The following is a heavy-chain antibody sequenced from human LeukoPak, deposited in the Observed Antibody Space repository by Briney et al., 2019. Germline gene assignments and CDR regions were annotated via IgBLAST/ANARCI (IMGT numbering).Heavy chain of an antibody. CDR1: GCTFSSYA. CDR3: ARDHRFLEWLLPPFDAFDI. J-gene: IGHJ3*02. V-gene: IGHV1-69*05. Sequence: ASVKVSCKASGCTFSSYAISWVRQAPGQGLEWMGRIIPIFGTANYAQKFQGRVTITTDESTSTAYMELSSLRSEDTAVYYCARDHRFLEWLLPPFDAFDIWGQGTMVTVSS. D-gene: IGHD3-3*01. CDR2: IIPIFGTA.